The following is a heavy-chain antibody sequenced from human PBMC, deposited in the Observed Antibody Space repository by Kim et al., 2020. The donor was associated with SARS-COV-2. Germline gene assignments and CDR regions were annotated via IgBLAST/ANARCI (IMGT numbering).Heavy chain of an antibody. D-gene: IGHD3-9*01. CDR2: IYTSGST. V-gene: IGHV4-61*02. CDR1: GGSISSGSYY. CDR3: ARAIPYYDILTGYYGVGNYFDD. J-gene: IGHJ4*02. Sequence: SETLSLTCTVSGGSISSGSYYWSWIRQPAGKGLEWIGRIYTSGSTNYNPSLKSRVTISVDTSKNQFSLKLSSVTAADTAVYYCARAIPYYDILTGYYGVGNYFDDWGQGTLVTVSS.